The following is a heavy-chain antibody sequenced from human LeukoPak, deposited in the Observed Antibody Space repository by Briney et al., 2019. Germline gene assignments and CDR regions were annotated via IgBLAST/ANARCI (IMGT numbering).Heavy chain of an antibody. Sequence: PSETLSLTCTVSGGSINNYYWSWIRQPPGKGLEWIGYIYYSGSTNYNPSLKSRVTISVDTSKNQFSLKLSSVTAADTAVYYCARDAGYSSGWYKNDYWGQGTLVTVSS. V-gene: IGHV4-59*01. CDR3: ARDAGYSSGWYKNDY. CDR1: GGSINNYY. CDR2: IYYSGST. J-gene: IGHJ4*02. D-gene: IGHD6-19*01.